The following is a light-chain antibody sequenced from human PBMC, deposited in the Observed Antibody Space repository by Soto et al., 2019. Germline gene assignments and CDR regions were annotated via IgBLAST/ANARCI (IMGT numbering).Light chain of an antibody. J-gene: IGKJ5*01. CDR1: QGISKY. V-gene: IGKV1-39*01. CDR2: AAS. Sequence: DIQMTQSPSSLSASVGDRVTITCRASQGISKYLNWYQQKPGTAPKVLIFAASSLQSGAPSRFSGSGSGTDFTLTINSVQPEDCATYYCQQSFTTPITFGQGTRLDI. CDR3: QQSFTTPIT.